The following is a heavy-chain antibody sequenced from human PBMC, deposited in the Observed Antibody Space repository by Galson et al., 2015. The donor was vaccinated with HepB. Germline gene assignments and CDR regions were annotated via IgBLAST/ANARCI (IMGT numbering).Heavy chain of an antibody. J-gene: IGHJ6*02. CDR1: GFTFDDYA. D-gene: IGHD6-19*01. V-gene: IGHV3-9*01. CDR3: AKDYHAVAALPPPYYYYYGMYV. Sequence: SLRLSCAASGFTFDDYAMHWVRQAPGKGLEWVSGISWNSGSIGYADSVKGRFTISRDNAKNSLYLQMNSLRAEDTALYYCAKDYHAVAALPPPYYYYYGMYVWGQGTTVTVSS. CDR2: ISWNSGSI.